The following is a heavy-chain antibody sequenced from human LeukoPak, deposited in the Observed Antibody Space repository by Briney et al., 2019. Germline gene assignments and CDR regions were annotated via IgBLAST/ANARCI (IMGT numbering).Heavy chain of an antibody. CDR3: ARMVWNGVASDFDY. CDR1: GGSISSSSYY. Sequence: SETLFLTCTVSGGSISSSSYYWGWIRQPPGKGLEWIGSIYYSGSTYYNPSLKSRVTISVDTSKNQFFLKLSSVTAADTAVYYCARMVWNGVASDFDYWGQGTLVTVSS. J-gene: IGHJ4*02. V-gene: IGHV4-39*01. CDR2: IYYSGST. D-gene: IGHD1-1*01.